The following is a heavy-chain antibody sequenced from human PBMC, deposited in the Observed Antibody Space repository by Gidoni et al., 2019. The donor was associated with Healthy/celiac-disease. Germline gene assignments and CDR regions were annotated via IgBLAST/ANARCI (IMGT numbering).Heavy chain of an antibody. CDR1: GFTFSSYA. CDR3: AKDQRVAAREFDY. Sequence: ELQLLESGAGLVEPGGSLRLPCAASGFTFSSYAISWVRQDPGTGLEWVSAISGSGGSKYYADSVKGRFTISRDNSKNTLYLKMNSLRAEDTAVYYCAKDQRVAAREFDYWGQGTLVTVSS. CDR2: ISGSGGSK. J-gene: IGHJ4*02. V-gene: IGHV3-23*01. D-gene: IGHD6-6*01.